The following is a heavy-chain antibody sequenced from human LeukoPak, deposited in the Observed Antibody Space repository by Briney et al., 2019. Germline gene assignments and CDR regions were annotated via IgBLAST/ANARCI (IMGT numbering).Heavy chain of an antibody. D-gene: IGHD2-2*01. V-gene: IGHV3-30*18. J-gene: IGHJ4*02. CDR2: ISYDGSNK. CDR1: GFTVSSNY. CDR3: AKEAAYCSSTSCYLGGDY. Sequence: GGSLRLSCAASGFTVSSNYMSWVRQAPGKGLEWVAVISYDGSNKYYADSVKGRFTISRDNSKNTLYLQMNSLRAEDTAVYYCAKEAAYCSSTSCYLGGDYWGQGTLVTVSS.